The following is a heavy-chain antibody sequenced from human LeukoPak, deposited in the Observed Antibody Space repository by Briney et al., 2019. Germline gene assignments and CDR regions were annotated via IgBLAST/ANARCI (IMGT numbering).Heavy chain of an antibody. Sequence: GGSLRLSCAASGFTFSSYSMNWVRPAPGKGLEWVSSISSSSSYIYYADSVKGRFTISRDNAKNSLYLQMNSLRAEDTAVYYCAREGWYYDSSGYADAFDIWGQGTMVTVSS. CDR3: AREGWYYDSSGYADAFDI. D-gene: IGHD3-22*01. CDR1: GFTFSSYS. J-gene: IGHJ3*02. CDR2: ISSSSSYI. V-gene: IGHV3-21*01.